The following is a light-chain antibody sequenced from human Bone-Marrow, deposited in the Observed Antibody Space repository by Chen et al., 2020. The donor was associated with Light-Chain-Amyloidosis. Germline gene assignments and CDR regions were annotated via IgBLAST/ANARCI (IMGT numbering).Light chain of an antibody. CDR3: QQYYNTPRT. V-gene: IGKV3-11*01. CDR1: QSVSSY. Sequence: EIVLTQSPATLSLSLGERATLSCRASQSVSSYLAWYQQKPGQAPRLLIYGAANRATGIPARFSGSGSETDFTLTISSLQAEDVAVYYCQQYYNTPRTFGQGTKVEIK. J-gene: IGKJ1*01. CDR2: GAA.